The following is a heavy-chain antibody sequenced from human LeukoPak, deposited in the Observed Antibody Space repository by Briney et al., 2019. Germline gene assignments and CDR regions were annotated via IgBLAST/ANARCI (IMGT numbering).Heavy chain of an antibody. CDR1: GFTFSSFG. J-gene: IGHJ4*02. V-gene: IGHV3-30*02. Sequence: GSLRLSCAASGFTFSSFGMHWVRQAPGKELEWVAYIQFHGASRFYADSVKGRFTISRDNSKNTLYLQMNNLRPEDTAVYYCAKGPIQDYGDFYFDYWGQGALVTVSP. CDR3: AKGPIQDYGDFYFDY. CDR2: IQFHGASR. D-gene: IGHD4-17*01.